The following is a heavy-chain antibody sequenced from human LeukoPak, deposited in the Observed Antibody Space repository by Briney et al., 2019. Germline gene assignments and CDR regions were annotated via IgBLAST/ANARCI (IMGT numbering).Heavy chain of an antibody. CDR1: GFTFSSYS. J-gene: IGHJ4*02. CDR3: ARDYGDYAVYFDY. D-gene: IGHD4-17*01. CDR2: ISSSSSYI. V-gene: IGHV3-21*01. Sequence: PGGSLRLSCAASGFTFSSYSMNWVRQAPGKGLEWVSSISSSSSYIYYADSVKGRFTISRDNAKNSLYLQMSSLRAEDTAVYYCARDYGDYAVYFDYWGQGTLVTVSS.